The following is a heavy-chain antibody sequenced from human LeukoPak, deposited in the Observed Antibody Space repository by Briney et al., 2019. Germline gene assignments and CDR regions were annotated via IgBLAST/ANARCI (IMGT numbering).Heavy chain of an antibody. J-gene: IGHJ3*02. D-gene: IGHD5-18*01. CDR3: AREDTAKDAFDI. Sequence: SETLSLTCTVSGGSISSYYWSWIRQPPGKGQEWIGYIYYSGSTNYNPSLKSRVTISADTSKNQFSLKPSSVTAADTAVYYCAREDTAKDAFDIWGQGTMVTVSS. CDR2: IYYSGST. V-gene: IGHV4-59*01. CDR1: GGSISSYY.